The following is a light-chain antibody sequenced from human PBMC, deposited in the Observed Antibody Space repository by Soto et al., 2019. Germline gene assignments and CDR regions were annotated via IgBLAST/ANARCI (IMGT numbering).Light chain of an antibody. V-gene: IGKV3-15*01. CDR2: GAS. J-gene: IGKJ4*01. Sequence: EIVMTQSPATLSASPGERATLSCRASQSVSSNLAWYQQKPGQAPRLLIYGASTRATGGPARFSGSGSGTEFTLTISSLQSEDFAVYYCQQYNNWPLTFGGGTKVEIK. CDR1: QSVSSN. CDR3: QQYNNWPLT.